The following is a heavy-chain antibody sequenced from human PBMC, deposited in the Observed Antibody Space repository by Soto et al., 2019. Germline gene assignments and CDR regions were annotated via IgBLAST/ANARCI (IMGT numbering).Heavy chain of an antibody. J-gene: IGHJ4*02. Sequence: QVQLQQWGAGLLKPSETLSLTCGVYGGSFTGYYWSWIRQPPGKGLEWIGEINQSGSTNYHPSLKSRVTIAVDTSKNQHFLNLSSVTAADTAMYYCARHHVRGRTIAGAAEFWGQGTLVTVSS. CDR1: GGSFTGYY. D-gene: IGHD6-13*01. V-gene: IGHV4-34*01. CDR3: ARHHVRGRTIAGAAEF. CDR2: INQSGST.